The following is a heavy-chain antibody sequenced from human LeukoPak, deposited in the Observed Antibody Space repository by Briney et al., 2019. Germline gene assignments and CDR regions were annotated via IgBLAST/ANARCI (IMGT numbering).Heavy chain of an antibody. V-gene: IGHV4-59*01. D-gene: IGHD4-17*01. CDR1: GGSISSYY. Sequence: SETLSLTGTVSGGSISSYYWSWIRQPPGKGLEWIGYIYYSGSTNYNPSLKSRVTISVDTSKNQFPLKLSSVTAADTAVYYCARGHSPVTTPLDYWYFDLWGRGTLVTVSS. J-gene: IGHJ2*01. CDR2: IYYSGST. CDR3: ARGHSPVTTPLDYWYFDL.